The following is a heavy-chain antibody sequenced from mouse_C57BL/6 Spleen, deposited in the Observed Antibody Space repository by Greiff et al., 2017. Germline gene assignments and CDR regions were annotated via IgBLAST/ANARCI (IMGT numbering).Heavy chain of an antibody. D-gene: IGHD2-4*01. CDR3: ASREDYDEYCFDY. CDR2: ISGGGGNI. Sequence: EVKLVESGGGLVKPGGSLKLSCAASGFTFSSYTMSWVRQTPEKRLEWVATISGGGGNIYYPDSVKGRFTISRDNAKNTLYLQMSSLRSEDTALYYCASREDYDEYCFDYWGQGTTLTVSA. J-gene: IGHJ2*01. V-gene: IGHV5-9*01. CDR1: GFTFSSYT.